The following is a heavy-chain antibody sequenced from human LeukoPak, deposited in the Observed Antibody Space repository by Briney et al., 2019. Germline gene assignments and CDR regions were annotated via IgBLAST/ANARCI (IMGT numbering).Heavy chain of an antibody. CDR1: GYTFTSYD. CDR3: ARRFAAAGTKRGFDY. CDR2: MNPNSGNT. Sequence: ASVKVSCKASGYTFTSYDINWVRQATGQGLEWMGWMNPNSGNTGYAQKFQGRVTMTRNTSISTAYMGLSSLRSEDTAVYYCARRFAAAGTKRGFDYWGQGTLVTVSS. J-gene: IGHJ4*02. D-gene: IGHD6-13*01. V-gene: IGHV1-8*01.